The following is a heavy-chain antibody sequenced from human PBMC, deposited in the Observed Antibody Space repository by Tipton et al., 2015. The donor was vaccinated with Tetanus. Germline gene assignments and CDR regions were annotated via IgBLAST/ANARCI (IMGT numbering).Heavy chain of an antibody. Sequence: QSGPEVKEPGSSVRVSCKASGGTFSNYAINWVRQAPGQGLEWMGGIIPIYGAANYAQKFQGRVTMTSNISITTAYMELRNLRSDDTAVYSCARGNRGSSWYLWGQGTLVTVSS. J-gene: IGHJ4*02. CDR2: IIPIYGAA. D-gene: IGHD6-13*01. CDR1: GGTFSNYA. V-gene: IGHV1-69*05. CDR3: ARGNRGSSWYL.